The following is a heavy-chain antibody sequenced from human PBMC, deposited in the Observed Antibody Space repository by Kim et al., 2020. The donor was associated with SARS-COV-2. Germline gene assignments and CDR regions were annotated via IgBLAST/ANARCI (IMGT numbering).Heavy chain of an antibody. CDR2: IKQDGSEK. Sequence: GGSLRLSCAASGFTFSSYWMSWVRQAPGKGLEWVANIKQDGSEKYYVDSVKGRFTISRDNAKNSLYLQMNSLGAEDTAVYYCARDRPGDYYYGMDVWGQGTTVTVSS. CDR1: GFTFSSYW. CDR3: ARDRPGDYYYGMDV. D-gene: IGHD7-27*01. V-gene: IGHV3-7*03. J-gene: IGHJ6*02.